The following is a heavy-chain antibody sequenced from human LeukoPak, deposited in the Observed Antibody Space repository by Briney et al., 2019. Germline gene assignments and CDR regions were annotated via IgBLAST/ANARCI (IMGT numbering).Heavy chain of an antibody. CDR1: GYTFTGYY. CDR2: INPNSGGT. J-gene: IGHJ4*02. Sequence: ASVKVSCKASGYTFTGYYMHWVRQAPGQGLEWMGWINPNSGGTNYAQKFQGRVTMTRDTSISTAYMELSRLRSDDTAVYYCAKILSRRTYYYDSSGPNGDSWGQGTLVTVSS. V-gene: IGHV1-2*02. D-gene: IGHD3-22*01. CDR3: AKILSRRTYYYDSSGPNGDS.